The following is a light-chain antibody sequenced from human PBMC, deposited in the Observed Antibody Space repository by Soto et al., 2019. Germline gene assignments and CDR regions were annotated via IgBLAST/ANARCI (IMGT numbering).Light chain of an antibody. CDR1: RNDFGGYNF. J-gene: IGLJ1*01. CDR3: NSYTGSSPLYV. CDR2: EVS. Sequence: TPPRSAYGAPGQSVTSSCTEKRNDFGGYNFISWYQHHPGKAPKLIIYEVSNQPSGVSNRFTGSKSGNTASLTISGLQAEDEADYYCNSYTGSSPLYVFGTGTKVNV. V-gene: IGLV2-14*01.